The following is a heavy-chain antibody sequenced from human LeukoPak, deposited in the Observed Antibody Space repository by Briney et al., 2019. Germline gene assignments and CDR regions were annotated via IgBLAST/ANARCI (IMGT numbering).Heavy chain of an antibody. D-gene: IGHD3-3*01. V-gene: IGHV3-11*01. J-gene: IGHJ4*02. Sequence: GGSLRLSCAASGFTFSDYYMSWIRQAPGKGLEWVSYISSSGSTIYYADSVKGRFTISRDNAKNSLYLQMNSLRAEDTAVYYCASSRPYDFWSGYFLGWGQGTLVTVSS. CDR2: ISSSGSTI. CDR1: GFTFSDYY. CDR3: ASSRPYDFWSGYFLG.